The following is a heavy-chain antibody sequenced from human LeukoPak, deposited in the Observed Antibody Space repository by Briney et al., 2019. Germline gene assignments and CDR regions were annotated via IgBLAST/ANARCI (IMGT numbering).Heavy chain of an antibody. Sequence: SETLSLTCTVSGGSFSGYYWSWIRQPAGKGLEWIGRTYTSGSTNHNPSLKSRVTMSVDTSKNQFSLKLSSVTAADTAVYYCARVSSAGIWDYWGQGTLVTVSS. CDR1: GGSFSGYY. CDR3: ARVSSAGIWDY. D-gene: IGHD6-19*01. V-gene: IGHV4-4*07. J-gene: IGHJ4*02. CDR2: TYTSGST.